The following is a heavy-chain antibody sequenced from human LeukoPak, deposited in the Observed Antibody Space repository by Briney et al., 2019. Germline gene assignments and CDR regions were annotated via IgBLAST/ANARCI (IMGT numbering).Heavy chain of an antibody. J-gene: IGHJ4*02. CDR1: GGSISDYY. D-gene: IGHD4-17*01. CDR2: IYYRGST. V-gene: IGHV4-59*08. CDR3: ARLATYGDYSD. Sequence: SGTLSLTCTVSGGSISDYYWSWTRQPPGKGPEWIGYIYYRGSTNYNPSLKSRVSMSIDTSKNQFSLRLSSVTAADTAVYYCARLATYGDYSDWGQGTLVTVSS.